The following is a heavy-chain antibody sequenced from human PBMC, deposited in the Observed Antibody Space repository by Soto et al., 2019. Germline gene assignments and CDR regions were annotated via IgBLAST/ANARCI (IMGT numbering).Heavy chain of an antibody. Sequence: PLETLSLTCTVSGGSFTNYYWTWIRQPPGKGLEWIGYIYYNGNTNYNPSLKSRVTMSVDTSKNQFSLKLTSVTAADTAVYYCARDLRGDYWGQGTLVTVSS. CDR3: ARDLRGDY. J-gene: IGHJ4*02. CDR2: IYYNGNT. V-gene: IGHV4-59*01. CDR1: GGSFTNYY.